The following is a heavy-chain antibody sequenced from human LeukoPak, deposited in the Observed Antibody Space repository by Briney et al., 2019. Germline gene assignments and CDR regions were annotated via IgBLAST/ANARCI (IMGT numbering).Heavy chain of an antibody. CDR1: GFTFDDYA. Sequence: GGSLRLSCAASGFTFDDYAMHWVRQAPGKGLEWVSGISWNSGSIGYADSVKGRFTISRDNAKNSLYLQMNSLRAEDTAVYYCARDRLLEYSSSGYDAFDIWGQGTMVTVSS. D-gene: IGHD6-6*01. J-gene: IGHJ3*02. CDR2: ISWNSGSI. CDR3: ARDRLLEYSSSGYDAFDI. V-gene: IGHV3-9*01.